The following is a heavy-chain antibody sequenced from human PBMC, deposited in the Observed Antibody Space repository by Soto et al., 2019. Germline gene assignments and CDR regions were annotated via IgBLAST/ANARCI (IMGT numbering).Heavy chain of an antibody. J-gene: IGHJ2*01. Sequence: LSLTCAVHGGSFSGFYWTWIRQPPGKGLEWIGEINHSGSSNYNPPLKSRVTMSLDTSRNQFSLSLNSVTAADTAVYYCARMAGPWYFDLWGRGTLVTVSS. V-gene: IGHV4-34*01. CDR2: INHSGSS. CDR1: GGSFSGFY. CDR3: ARMAGPWYFDL.